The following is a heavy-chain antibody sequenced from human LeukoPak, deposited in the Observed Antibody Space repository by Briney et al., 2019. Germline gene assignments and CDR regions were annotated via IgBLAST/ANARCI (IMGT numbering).Heavy chain of an antibody. D-gene: IGHD3-16*02. CDR3: ARDRNYDYIWGSYRPDYFDY. CDR1: GFAFSSYS. Sequence: GGSLRLSCAASGFAFSSYSMNWVRQAPGKGLEWVSSISSSSSYIYYADSVKGRFTISRDNAKNSLYLQMNSLRAEDTAVYYCARDRNYDYIWGSYRPDYFDYWGQGTLVTVSS. CDR2: ISSSSSYI. V-gene: IGHV3-21*01. J-gene: IGHJ4*02.